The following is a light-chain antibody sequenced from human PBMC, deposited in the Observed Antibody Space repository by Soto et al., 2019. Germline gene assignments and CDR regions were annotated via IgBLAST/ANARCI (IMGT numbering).Light chain of an antibody. J-gene: IGKJ4*01. V-gene: IGKV3-15*01. Sequence: EIVMTQSPATLSVSPGERATLSCRASQGIGSTLAWYQQKPGQTPKLLIFDASTRATGVPARFSGGGSGTELTLTINSLQSEDFAVYYCKRYNRWPLSFGGGTKVEIK. CDR1: QGIGST. CDR3: KRYNRWPLS. CDR2: DAS.